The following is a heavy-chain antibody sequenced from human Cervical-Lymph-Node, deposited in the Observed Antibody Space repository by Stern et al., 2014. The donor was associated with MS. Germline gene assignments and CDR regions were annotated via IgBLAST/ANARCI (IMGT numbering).Heavy chain of an antibody. Sequence: EAHLVESGGGLVQPGGSLRLSCAPSGFSFSAYWMTWVRQAPGKGLQWVASLKQAGSETYYVDSLKGRFPLSRDTAQSSLSLQLTPLSAEDPAVYYCARDCGRGNCHNPYYYYGMDVWGQGTTVTVSS. J-gene: IGHJ6*02. CDR3: ARDCGRGNCHNPYYYYGMDV. CDR2: LKQAGSET. V-gene: IGHV3-7*01. CDR1: GFSFSAYW. D-gene: IGHD2-15*01.